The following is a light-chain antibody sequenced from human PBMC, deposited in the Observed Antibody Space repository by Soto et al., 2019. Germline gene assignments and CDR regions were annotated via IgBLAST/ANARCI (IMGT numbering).Light chain of an antibody. J-gene: IGKJ3*01. CDR2: GAS. Sequence: EIVMTQSPATLSVSPGERATLSCRASQSVSSNLAWYQQKAGQPPRLLIYGASPRASDVPARFSGSGSGTEFTLTISGLQPEDFGVYYCQQYHSWPAITFGRGTKVVI. V-gene: IGKV3-15*01. CDR3: QQYHSWPAIT. CDR1: QSVSSN.